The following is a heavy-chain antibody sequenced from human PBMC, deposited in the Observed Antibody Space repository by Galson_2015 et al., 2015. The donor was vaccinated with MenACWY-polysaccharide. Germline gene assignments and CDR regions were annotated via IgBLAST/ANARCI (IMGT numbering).Heavy chain of an antibody. D-gene: IGHD6-13*01. Sequence: SLRLSCAASGFTFDDYAMHWVRHAPGKGLEWVSGISWNSGSIGYADSVKGRFTISRDNAKNSLYLQMNSLRAEDMALYYCAKAFGWAAAGLGDWFDPWGQGTLVTVSS. CDR1: GFTFDDYA. CDR3: AKAFGWAAAGLGDWFDP. J-gene: IGHJ5*02. V-gene: IGHV3-9*03. CDR2: ISWNSGSI.